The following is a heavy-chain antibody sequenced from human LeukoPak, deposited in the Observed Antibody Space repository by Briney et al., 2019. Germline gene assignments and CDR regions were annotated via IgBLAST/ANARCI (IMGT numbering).Heavy chain of an antibody. CDR2: ISTSSAMT. V-gene: IGHV3-48*01. J-gene: IGHJ4*02. Sequence: GGSLRLSCEASGFNFSSYVINWVRQAPGKGLEWVSSISTSSAMTYYADSVRGRFTISGDNAKNTLYLQMNSLRAEDTAVYYCATIKGDWYKYSFDYWGQGTLVTVSS. CDR3: ATIKGDWYKYSFDY. D-gene: IGHD6-19*01. CDR1: GFNFSSYV.